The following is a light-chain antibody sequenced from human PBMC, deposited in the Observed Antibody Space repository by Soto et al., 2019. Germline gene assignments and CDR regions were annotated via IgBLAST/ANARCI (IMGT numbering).Light chain of an antibody. CDR3: QQYGSSGT. CDR2: GAS. V-gene: IGKV3-20*01. Sequence: EIVLTQSPGTLSLSPGERATLSCRASQSISTTYLTWYQQRPGRPPRLLIYGASNRATGIPDRFSGSGSGTDFTLTISRLEPEDFAVYYCQQYGSSGTFGQGTKVDIK. J-gene: IGKJ1*01. CDR1: QSISTTY.